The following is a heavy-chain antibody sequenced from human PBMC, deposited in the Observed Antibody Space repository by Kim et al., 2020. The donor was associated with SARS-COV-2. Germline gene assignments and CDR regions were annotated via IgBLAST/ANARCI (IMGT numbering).Heavy chain of an antibody. D-gene: IGHD3-10*01. CDR3: AKTRPPGALWFGELLRGNLYYVVY. V-gene: IGHV3-23*01. Sequence: GGSLRLSCAASGFTFSSYAMSWVRQAPGKGLEWVSAISGSGGSTYYADSVKGRFTISSDNSKNTLHLQMNSLTAEATAVYYSAKTRPPGALWFGELLRGNLYYVVYWGRGTLCTVSS. CDR1: GFTFSSYA. J-gene: IGHJ4*02. CDR2: ISGSGGST.